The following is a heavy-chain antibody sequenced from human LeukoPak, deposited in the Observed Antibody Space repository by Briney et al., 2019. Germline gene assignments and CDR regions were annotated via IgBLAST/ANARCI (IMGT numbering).Heavy chain of an antibody. V-gene: IGHV3-30*03. CDR2: ISYDGSNK. J-gene: IGHJ5*02. D-gene: IGHD1-1*01. CDR1: RFTFSKNG. Sequence: GGSLRLSCAASRFTFSKNGMHWVRQAPGKGLEWVAVISYDGSNKYYAGSVKGRFTISRDNSKNTLYLQMSSLRAEDTAVYYCASLRTAALYNWFDPWGQGTLVTVSS. CDR3: ASLRTAALYNWFDP.